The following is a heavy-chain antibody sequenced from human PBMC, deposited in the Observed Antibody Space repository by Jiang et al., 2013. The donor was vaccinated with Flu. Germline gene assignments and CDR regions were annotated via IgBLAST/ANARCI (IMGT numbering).Heavy chain of an antibody. CDR3: ARRWSTRGFVVARQVWQSDS. CDR2: ISAYTGNT. Sequence: GAEVKKPGASVKVSCKTSGYTFTTYGISWVRQAPGQGLEWMGWISAYTGNTKYAQKFQGRVTLTTDTSTSTAYMELRGLRSNDAAVYYCARRWSTRGFVVARQVWQSDSWGQGPWSPSP. CDR1: GYTFTTYG. D-gene: IGHD5-24*01. V-gene: IGHV1-18*01. J-gene: IGHJ4*02.